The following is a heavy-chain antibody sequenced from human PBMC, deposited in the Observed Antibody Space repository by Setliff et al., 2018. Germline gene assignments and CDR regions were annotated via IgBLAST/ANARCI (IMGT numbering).Heavy chain of an antibody. J-gene: IGHJ4*02. V-gene: IGHV3-33*01. CDR3: ARGILDF. CDR2: IWSDGINK. Sequence: GGSLRLSCGASGFTFFNHAMHWVRQTPGKGLEWVAMIWSDGINKYYGASVKGRFTVSRDNAKNSVFLQMNSLRADDTAVYYCARGILDFWGQGTLVTVSS. CDR1: GFTFFNHA.